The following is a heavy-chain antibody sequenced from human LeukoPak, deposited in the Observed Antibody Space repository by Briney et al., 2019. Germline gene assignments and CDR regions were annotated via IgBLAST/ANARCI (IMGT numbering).Heavy chain of an antibody. J-gene: IGHJ4*02. CDR2: INSDGSSS. V-gene: IGHV3-74*01. CDR1: GFTLSTYW. Sequence: PEGSLRLSCAASGFTLSTYWMHWLRQSPGEGLVWVSRINSDGSSSAYADSVKGRFTISRDNAKNTLSVQMNSLRAEDTAVYYCARDPDSYHSGPYYSFFDYWGQGILVTVSS. CDR3: ARDPDSYHSGPYYSFFDY. D-gene: IGHD3-10*01.